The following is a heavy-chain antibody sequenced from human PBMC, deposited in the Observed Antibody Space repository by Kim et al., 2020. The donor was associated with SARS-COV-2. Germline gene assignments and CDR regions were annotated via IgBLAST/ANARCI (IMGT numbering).Heavy chain of an antibody. CDR2: INAGNGNT. D-gene: IGHD3-16*01. CDR1: GYTFTSYA. CDR3: ARDLLGLRCCTGLDY. J-gene: IGHJ4*02. V-gene: IGHV1-3*01. Sequence: ASVKVSCKASGYTFTSYAMHWVRQAPGQRLEWMGWINAGNGNTKYSQKFQGRVTITRDTSASTAYMELSSLRSEDTAVYYCARDLLGLRCCTGLDYWGQGTLVTVSS.